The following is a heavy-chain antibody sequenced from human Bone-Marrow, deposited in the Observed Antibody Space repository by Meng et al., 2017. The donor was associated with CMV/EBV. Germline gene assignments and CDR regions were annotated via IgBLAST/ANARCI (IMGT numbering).Heavy chain of an antibody. D-gene: IGHD3-3*01. CDR1: GYTFTSYD. CDR2: MNPNSGNT. V-gene: IGHV1-8*03. CDR3: ARGGITIFGVVIMGNLDY. Sequence: SVKVFCKASGYTFTSYDINWVRQATGQGLEWMGWMNPNSGNTGYAQKFQGRVTITRNTSISTAYMELSSLRSEDTAVYYCARGGITIFGVVIMGNLDYWGQGTLVTVSS. J-gene: IGHJ4*02.